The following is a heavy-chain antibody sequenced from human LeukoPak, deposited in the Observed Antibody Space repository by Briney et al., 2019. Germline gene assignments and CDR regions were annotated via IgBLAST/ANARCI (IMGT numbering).Heavy chain of an antibody. CDR3: ARDRAVAGPGPFDY. V-gene: IGHV1-18*01. Sequence: ASVKVSCKASGYTFTSYGISWVRQAPGQGLEWMGWISAYNGNTNYAQKFQGRVTMTTDTSTSTAYMELRSLRSDDTAVYYCARDRAVAGPGPFDYWGQGTLVTVSP. D-gene: IGHD6-19*01. CDR1: GYTFTSYG. J-gene: IGHJ4*02. CDR2: ISAYNGNT.